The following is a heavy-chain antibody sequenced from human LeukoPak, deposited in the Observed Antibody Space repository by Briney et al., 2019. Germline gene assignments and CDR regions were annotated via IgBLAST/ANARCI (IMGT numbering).Heavy chain of an antibody. Sequence: GASVKVSCKASGYSFTIYGFTWVRQAPGQGLEWMGWISGYNGNTIYAQKLQGRVTMTTATSTSTAYMELRSLRSDDTAVYYCARDPDFRGAQIDYWGQGTLVTVSS. CDR3: ARDPDFRGAQIDY. D-gene: IGHD3-10*01. V-gene: IGHV1-18*01. J-gene: IGHJ4*02. CDR2: ISGYNGNT. CDR1: GYSFTIYG.